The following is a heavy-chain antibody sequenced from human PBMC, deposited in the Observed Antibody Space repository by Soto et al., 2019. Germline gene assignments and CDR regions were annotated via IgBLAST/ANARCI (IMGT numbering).Heavy chain of an antibody. CDR1: GGSLSGYY. CDR3: ARGRSHYGAGSLDWFGP. V-gene: IGHV4-34*02. D-gene: IGHD3-10*01. Sequence: QVQLQQWGAGLLKPSETLSLTCAVSGGSLSGYYWSWIRQPPGKGLEWIGEINHSGTTNFNPSLKSRVTISFDTSKNQFSLKLSSVTAADTAVYYCARGRSHYGAGSLDWFGPWGQGTLVTVSS. CDR2: INHSGTT. J-gene: IGHJ5*02.